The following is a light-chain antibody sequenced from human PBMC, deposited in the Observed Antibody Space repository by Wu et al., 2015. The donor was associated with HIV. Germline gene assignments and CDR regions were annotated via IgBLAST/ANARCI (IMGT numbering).Light chain of an antibody. CDR3: QQYYRYSYS. V-gene: IGKV1-5*03. CDR1: QSIDTW. J-gene: IGKJ2*03. Sequence: DIQMTQSPSTLSASVGDRVTITCRASQSIDTWLAWYQQKPGKAPNLLIYRASTLESGVPSRFSGSGSGTEFPLTISSLQPDDFATYYCQQYYRYSYSFGQGTKLEIK. CDR2: RAS.